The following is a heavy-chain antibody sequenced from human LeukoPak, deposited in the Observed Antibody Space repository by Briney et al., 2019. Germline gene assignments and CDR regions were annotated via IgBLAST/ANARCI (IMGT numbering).Heavy chain of an antibody. V-gene: IGHV5-51*01. CDR2: IYPGDSDT. D-gene: IGHD2-2*01. J-gene: IGHJ4*02. Sequence: GESLKISCKGSGYSFTSYWIGWVRQMPGKGLEWMGIIYPGDSDTRYSPSFQGQVTISADKSISTAYLLWSSLKVSDTAMYYCARQYCTSTSCYSGIDYWGQGTLVTVSS. CDR1: GYSFTSYW. CDR3: ARQYCTSTSCYSGIDY.